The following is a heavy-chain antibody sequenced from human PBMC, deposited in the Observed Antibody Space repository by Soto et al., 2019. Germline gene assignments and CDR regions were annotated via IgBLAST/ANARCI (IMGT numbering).Heavy chain of an antibody. J-gene: IGHJ4*02. CDR2: IYHSGST. CDR1: GGSILNGGHY. D-gene: IGHD3-9*01. Sequence: SEILSLTCTVSGGSILNGGHYWTWIRQPPGKGLEWIGYIYHSGSTNYNPSLKSRVTISVDTSKNQFSLKLSSVTAADTAVYYCARAKGPSFEWLPPHYYFDYWGQGTLVTVSS. CDR3: ARAKGPSFEWLPPHYYFDY. V-gene: IGHV4-61*08.